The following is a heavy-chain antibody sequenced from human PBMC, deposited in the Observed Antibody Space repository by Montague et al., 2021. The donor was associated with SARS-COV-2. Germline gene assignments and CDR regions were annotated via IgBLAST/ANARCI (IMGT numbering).Heavy chain of an antibody. V-gene: IGHV6-1*01. CDR2: TYYRSKWYN. J-gene: IGHJ6*02. CDR1: GDSVSSNSAA. Sequence: CAISGDSVSSNSAAWNWIRQSPSRGLEWLGRTYYRSKWYNDYAVSVKSRITINPDPSKNQFSLQLNSVTPEDTAVYYCARDTRIQLWFDRDYYYGMDVWGQGTTVTVSS. CDR3: ARDTRIQLWFDRDYYYGMDV. D-gene: IGHD5-18*01.